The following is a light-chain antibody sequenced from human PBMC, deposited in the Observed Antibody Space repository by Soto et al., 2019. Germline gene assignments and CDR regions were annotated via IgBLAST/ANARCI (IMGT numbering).Light chain of an antibody. V-gene: IGKV3D-15*01. CDR3: QQYDDWLRLT. J-gene: IGKJ4*01. CDR2: GAS. CDR1: QSVNIY. Sequence: EIVMTQSPATLSVSPGERATLSCRASQSVNIYLAWYQHNPGQAPRLLIFGASYRATGIPARFSGSGSGTEFNLTISSLQSEDFAVYFCQQYDDWLRLTFGGGTKVEIK.